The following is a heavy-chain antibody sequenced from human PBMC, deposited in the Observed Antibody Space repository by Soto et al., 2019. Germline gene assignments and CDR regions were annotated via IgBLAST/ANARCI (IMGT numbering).Heavy chain of an antibody. V-gene: IGHV3-33*01. CDR1: GFTFSSYG. CDR3: VLPLNYEYGDYVDY. D-gene: IGHD3-16*01. J-gene: IGHJ4*02. CDR2: IWYDGSNK. Sequence: PGGSLRLSCAASGFTFSSYGMHWVRQAPGKGLEWVAVIWYDGSNKYYADSVKGRFTISRDNSKNTLYLQMNSLRAEDTAVYYCVLPLNYEYGDYVDYGGQGTLVTVSS.